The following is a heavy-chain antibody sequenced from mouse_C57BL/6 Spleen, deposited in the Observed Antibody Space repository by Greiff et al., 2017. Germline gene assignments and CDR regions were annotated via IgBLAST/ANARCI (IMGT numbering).Heavy chain of an antibody. J-gene: IGHJ3*01. D-gene: IGHD2-3*01. CDR1: GFTFSDYG. V-gene: IGHV5-17*01. Sequence: EVKLQQSGGGLVKPGGSLKLSCAASGFTFSDYGMHWVRQAPEKGLEWVAYISSGSSTIYYADTVKGRFTISRDNAKNTLFLQMTSLRSEDTAMYYCAGYYAWFAYWGQGTLVTVSA. CDR3: AGYYAWFAY. CDR2: ISSGSSTI.